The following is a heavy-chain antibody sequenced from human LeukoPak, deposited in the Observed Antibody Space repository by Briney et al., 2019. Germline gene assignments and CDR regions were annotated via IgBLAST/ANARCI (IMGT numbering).Heavy chain of an antibody. CDR1: GFTFSDYY. D-gene: IGHD2-21*02. Sequence: GGSLRLSCAASGFTFSDYYMSWIRQAPGKGLEWVSYISSSGSTIYYADSVKGRFTISRDNAKNSLYLQMNSLGAEDTAVYYCARELAYCGGDCYSGVFDPWGQGTLVTVSS. CDR3: ARELAYCGGDCYSGVFDP. V-gene: IGHV3-11*04. CDR2: ISSSGSTI. J-gene: IGHJ5*02.